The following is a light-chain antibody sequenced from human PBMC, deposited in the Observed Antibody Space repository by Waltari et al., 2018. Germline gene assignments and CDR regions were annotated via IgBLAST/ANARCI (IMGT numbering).Light chain of an antibody. J-gene: IGKJ2*01. CDR1: QSISSY. V-gene: IGKV1-39*01. CDR3: QQSYSTPPYT. CDR2: AAS. Sequence: DIQMTQSPSSLSASVGDRVTITCRASQSISSYLNWSQQKPGKAPKLLIYAASSLQSGVPSRFMGSGSGTDFTLTIISLQPEDCATYYCQQSYSTPPYTFGQGTKLEIK.